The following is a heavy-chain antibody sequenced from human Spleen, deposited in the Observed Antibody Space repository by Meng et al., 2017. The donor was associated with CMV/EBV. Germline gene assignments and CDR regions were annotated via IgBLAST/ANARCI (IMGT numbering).Heavy chain of an antibody. V-gene: IGHV3-20*04. Sequence: GGSLRLSCAASGFTFDDYGMSWVRQAPGKGLEWVSGIYWNGGRTGYADSVKGRFNISRDNAKNSLYLQMNSLRAEDTALYYCARVRYDSSYYFDYWGQGTLVTVSS. CDR1: GFTFDDYG. CDR2: IYWNGGRT. D-gene: IGHD3-22*01. J-gene: IGHJ4*02. CDR3: ARVRYDSSYYFDY.